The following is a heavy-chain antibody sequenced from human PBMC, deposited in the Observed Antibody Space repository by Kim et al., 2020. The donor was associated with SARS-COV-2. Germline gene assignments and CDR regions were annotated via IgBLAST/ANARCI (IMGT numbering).Heavy chain of an antibody. Sequence: GGSLRLSCAASGFTFSSYAMSWVRQAPGKGLEWVSAISGSGGSTYYADSVKGRFTISRDNSKNTLYLQMNSLRAEDTAVYYCAKDRVAALDYYYYGMDVWGQGTTVTVSS. CDR2: ISGSGGST. CDR1: GFTFSSYA. V-gene: IGHV3-23*01. J-gene: IGHJ6*02. D-gene: IGHD6-6*01. CDR3: AKDRVAALDYYYYGMDV.